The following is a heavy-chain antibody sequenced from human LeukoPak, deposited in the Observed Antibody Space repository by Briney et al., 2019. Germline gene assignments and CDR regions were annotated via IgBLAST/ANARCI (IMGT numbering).Heavy chain of an antibody. CDR2: ISTYNGNT. V-gene: IGHV1-18*01. Sequence: ASVKVSFKASRYTFTSYGITWVRQAPAQGLEWMGWISTYNGNTNYAQKLQGRVTMTTDTSTSTAYMELRSLRSDDTAVYYCARLLTGTNHIDYWGQGTLVTVSS. J-gene: IGHJ4*02. CDR3: ARLLTGTNHIDY. CDR1: RYTFTSYG. D-gene: IGHD1/OR15-1a*01.